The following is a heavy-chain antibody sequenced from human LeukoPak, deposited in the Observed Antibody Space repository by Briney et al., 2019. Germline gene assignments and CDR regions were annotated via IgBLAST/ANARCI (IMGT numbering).Heavy chain of an antibody. Sequence: GGSLRLSCAASGFSLSTYNMNWVRQAPGKGLEWVSYISTNSWYVYYGDSVQGRFTISRDNANNSLFLQMNSLRAEDTAVYYCAKDPGAHYYGSGSYRRGYYFDYWGQGTLVTVSS. CDR1: GFSLSTYN. J-gene: IGHJ4*02. CDR2: ISTNSWYV. D-gene: IGHD3-10*01. V-gene: IGHV3-21*01. CDR3: AKDPGAHYYGSGSYRRGYYFDY.